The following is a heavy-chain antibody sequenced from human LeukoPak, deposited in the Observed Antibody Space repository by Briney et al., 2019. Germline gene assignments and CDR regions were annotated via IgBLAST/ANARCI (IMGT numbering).Heavy chain of an antibody. D-gene: IGHD1-26*01. CDR2: IRYDGSNK. J-gene: IGHJ6*03. Sequence: SGGSLRLSCAASGFTFSSYGMHWVRQAPGKGLEWVAFIRYDGSNKYYADSVKGRFTISRDNSKNTLYLQMNSLRAEDTAVYYCAKDSVGATTYYYYYYYMDVWGKGTTVTISS. CDR3: AKDSVGATTYYYYYYYMDV. CDR1: GFTFSSYG. V-gene: IGHV3-30*02.